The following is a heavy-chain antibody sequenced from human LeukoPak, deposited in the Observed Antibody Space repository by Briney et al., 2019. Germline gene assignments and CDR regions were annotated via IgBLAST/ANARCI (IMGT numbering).Heavy chain of an antibody. Sequence: ASVKVSCKASGYTFTSYYMHWVRQAPGQGHEWMGIINPSGGSTTYAQKFQDRVTMTRDTSTSTVYMELRSLRAEDTAIYFCARVASSYYYGMDVWGQGTTVTVSS. V-gene: IGHV1-46*01. CDR2: INPSGGST. CDR3: ARVASSYYYGMDV. J-gene: IGHJ6*02. CDR1: GYTFTSYY.